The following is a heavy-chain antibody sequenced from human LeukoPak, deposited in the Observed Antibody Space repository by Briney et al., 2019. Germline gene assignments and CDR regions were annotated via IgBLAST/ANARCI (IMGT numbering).Heavy chain of an antibody. J-gene: IGHJ4*02. D-gene: IGHD3-3*01. CDR1: GFTFSSYW. CDR2: IKQDGSEK. V-gene: IGHV3-7*01. CDR3: ARELHSRDFGVVPFDY. Sequence: GGSLRLSCAASGFTFSSYWMSWVRQAPGKGLEWVANIKQDGSEKYYVDSVKGRFTISRDNAKNSLYLQMNSLRAEDTAVYYCARELHSRDFGVVPFDYWGQGTLVTVSS.